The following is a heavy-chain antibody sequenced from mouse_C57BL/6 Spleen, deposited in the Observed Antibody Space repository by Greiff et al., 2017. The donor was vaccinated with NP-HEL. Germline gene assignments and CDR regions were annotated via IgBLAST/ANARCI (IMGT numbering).Heavy chain of an antibody. CDR1: GFTFSDYG. CDR2: ISSGSSTI. Sequence: EVKLVESGGGLVKPGGSLKLSCAASGFTFSDYGMHWVRQAPEKGLEWVAYISSGSSTIYYADTVKGRFTISRDNAKNTLFLQMTSLRSEDTAMYYCARGLRREAMDYWGQGTSVTVSS. CDR3: ARGLRREAMDY. J-gene: IGHJ4*01. D-gene: IGHD2-4*01. V-gene: IGHV5-17*01.